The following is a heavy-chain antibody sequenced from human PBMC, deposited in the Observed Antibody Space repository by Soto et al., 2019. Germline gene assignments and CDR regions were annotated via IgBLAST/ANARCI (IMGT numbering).Heavy chain of an antibody. Sequence: PGGSLRLSCAASGFTFSSYAMHWVRQAPGQGLEWVAVISYDGSNKYYADSVKGRFTISRDNSKNTLYLQMNSLRAEDTAVYYCARAAHVLRYSDWLFDYWGQGTLVTVSS. J-gene: IGHJ4*02. CDR3: ARAAHVLRYSDWLFDY. D-gene: IGHD3-9*01. CDR2: ISYDGSNK. CDR1: GFTFSSYA. V-gene: IGHV3-30-3*01.